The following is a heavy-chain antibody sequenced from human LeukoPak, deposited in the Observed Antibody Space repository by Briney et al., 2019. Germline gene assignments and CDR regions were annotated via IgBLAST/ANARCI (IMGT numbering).Heavy chain of an antibody. J-gene: IGHJ4*02. CDR1: GGSISSYY. CDR3: AIAAAGRKYLDY. Sequence: SETLSLTCTVSGGSISSYYWSWIRQPPGKGLEWIGYIYYSGSTNYNPSLKSRITISVDTSKNQFSLKLSSVTAADTAVYYCAIAAAGRKYLDYWGQGTLVTVSS. D-gene: IGHD6-13*01. V-gene: IGHV4-59*08. CDR2: IYYSGST.